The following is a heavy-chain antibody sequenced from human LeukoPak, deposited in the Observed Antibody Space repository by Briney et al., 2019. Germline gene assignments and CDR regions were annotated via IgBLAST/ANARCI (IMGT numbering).Heavy chain of an antibody. D-gene: IGHD6-13*01. J-gene: IGHJ4*02. CDR1: GFAFRNSA. Sequence: GRSLRLSCAASGFAFRNSAMHWVRQAPGKGLEWVALISYDGSEKYYADSVRGRFSISRDTSRYTLYLQMNSLRAEDTAIYYCAKAYSSSWFHFDYWGQGTLVTVSS. V-gene: IGHV3-30*18. CDR3: AKAYSSSWFHFDY. CDR2: ISYDGSEK.